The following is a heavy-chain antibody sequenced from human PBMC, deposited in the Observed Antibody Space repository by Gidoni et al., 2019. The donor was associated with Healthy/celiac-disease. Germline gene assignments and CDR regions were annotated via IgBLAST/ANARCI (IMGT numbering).Heavy chain of an antibody. CDR2: INPSGGST. V-gene: IGHV1-46*01. CDR3: ARDYYDSSGYLLDFDY. D-gene: IGHD3-22*01. Sequence: QVQLVQSGAEVKKPGASVKVSCKASGYTFTTYYMHWVRQAPGQGLEWMGIINPSGGSTSYAQKFQGRVTMTRDTSTSTVYMELSSLRSEDTAVYHCARDYYDSSGYLLDFDYWGQGTLVTVSS. J-gene: IGHJ4*02. CDR1: GYTFTTYY.